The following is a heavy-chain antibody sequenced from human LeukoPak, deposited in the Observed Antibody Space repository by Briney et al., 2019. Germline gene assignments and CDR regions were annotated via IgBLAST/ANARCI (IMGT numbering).Heavy chain of an antibody. CDR1: GGSISSGTHY. V-gene: IGHV4-31*11. J-gene: IGHJ6*02. CDR3: ASTHCASPSCYSYYYSGLDV. CDR2: IYNTGSA. D-gene: IGHD2-2*01. Sequence: PSQTLSLTCAVSGGSISSGTHYWNWIRQHPGQGLEWIGHIYNTGSAYYNPSLMSRVSISIDTSENQFSLKLSSVTAADTAVNYCASTHCASPSCYSYYYSGLDVWGQGTTVIVSS.